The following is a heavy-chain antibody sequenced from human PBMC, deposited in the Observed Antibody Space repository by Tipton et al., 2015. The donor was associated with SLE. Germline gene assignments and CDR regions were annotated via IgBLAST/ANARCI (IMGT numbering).Heavy chain of an antibody. CDR1: GFTFSNYE. CDR2: ISGGGSTI. V-gene: IGHV3-48*03. D-gene: IGHD2-21*01. J-gene: IGHJ6*02. Sequence: GSLRLSCAASGFTFSNYEMNWVRQAPGKGLEWIAYISGGGSTIYYADSVKGRISISRDNAKNSVDLQMNSLRVEDTATYHCARGLLSSWYFGLDVWGQGTMVTVSS. CDR3: ARGLLSSWYFGLDV.